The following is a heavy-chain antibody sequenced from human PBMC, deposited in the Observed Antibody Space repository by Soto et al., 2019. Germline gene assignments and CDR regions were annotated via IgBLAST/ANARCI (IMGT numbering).Heavy chain of an antibody. CDR1: GGSFSGYY. CDR3: ARGRDGGAAI. V-gene: IGHV4-34*01. Sequence: QVQLQQWGAGLLKPSETLSLTCAVYGGSFSGYYWSWIRQPPGKGLEWIGEINPSGTTNYIPSLKSRVTMSGDTPKNQFSLKMTSVTAADTAVYYCARGRDGGAAIWGQGTLVTVSS. CDR2: INPSGTT. J-gene: IGHJ4*02. D-gene: IGHD4-17*01.